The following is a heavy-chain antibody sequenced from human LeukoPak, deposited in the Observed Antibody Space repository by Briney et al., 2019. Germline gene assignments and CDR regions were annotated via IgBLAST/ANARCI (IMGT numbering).Heavy chain of an antibody. D-gene: IGHD3-10*01. J-gene: IGHJ4*02. Sequence: ASVKVSCKASGYPLSAHYLNWVRQAPGQGLEWMGNIDTTTGNPRYAQDFTGRFVFSLDTSVSTAYLQITSLKADDTAAYYCVRGTPTPGMDYWGQGTQVTVSS. CDR3: VRGTPTPGMDY. V-gene: IGHV7-4-1*02. CDR2: IDTTTGNP. CDR1: GYPLSAHY.